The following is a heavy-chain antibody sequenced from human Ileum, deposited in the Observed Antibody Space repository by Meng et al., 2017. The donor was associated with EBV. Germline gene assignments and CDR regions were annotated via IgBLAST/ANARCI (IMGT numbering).Heavy chain of an antibody. D-gene: IGHD3-22*01. J-gene: IGHJ4*02. CDR1: GDRVSSNSAA. CDR3: ARDSSSSAYSPFDY. CDR2: TYYRSKWYN. Sequence: VRRKQAGPGLGKPSQTLSLTGAISGDRVSSNSAAWNWIRQSPSRGLEWLGRTYYRSKWYNDYAVSVKSRITINPDTSKNQFSLQLNSVTPEDTAVYYCARDSSSSAYSPFDYWGQGTLVTVSS. V-gene: IGHV6-1*02.